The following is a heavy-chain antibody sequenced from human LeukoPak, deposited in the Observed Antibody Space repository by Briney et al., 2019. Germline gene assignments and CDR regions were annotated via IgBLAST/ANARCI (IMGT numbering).Heavy chain of an antibody. Sequence: GGSLRFSCAASGFTFSSYWMHWVRQAPGKGLVWVSRIKTDGTSTRYADSVEGRFTISRDNAKNTLYLQMNSLRAEDTAVYYCARDRWPSGFDSWGQGTLVTVSS. CDR3: ARDRWPSGFDS. D-gene: IGHD1-14*01. CDR2: IKTDGTST. V-gene: IGHV3-74*01. J-gene: IGHJ4*02. CDR1: GFTFSSYW.